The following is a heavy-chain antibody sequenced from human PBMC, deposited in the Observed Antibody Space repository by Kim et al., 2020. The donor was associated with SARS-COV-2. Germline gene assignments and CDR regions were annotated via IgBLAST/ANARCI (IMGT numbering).Heavy chain of an antibody. CDR2: ISSSSSTI. J-gene: IGHJ6*02. V-gene: IGHV3-48*04. CDR3: ARDLRLRLGDPSLNYYYGMDV. D-gene: IGHD3-16*01. CDR1: GFTFSSYS. Sequence: GGSLRLSCAASGFTFSSYSMNWVRQAPGKGLEWVSYISSSSSTIYYADSVKGRFTISRDNAKNSLYLQMNSLRAEDTAVYYCARDLRLRLGDPSLNYYYGMDVWGQGTTVTVSS.